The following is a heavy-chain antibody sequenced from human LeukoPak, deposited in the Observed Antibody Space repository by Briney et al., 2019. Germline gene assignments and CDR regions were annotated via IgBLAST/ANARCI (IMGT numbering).Heavy chain of an antibody. CDR3: ARDSRGIETGAFDI. J-gene: IGHJ3*02. Sequence: PGGSLRLSCAASGFTFSFYSMNWVRQAPGKGLEWVSYISSSSGTIYYADSVKGRFTISRDNAKNSLYLQTNSLRDEDTAVCYCARDSRGIETGAFDIWGQGAMVTVSS. D-gene: IGHD3-10*01. CDR1: GFTFSFYS. V-gene: IGHV3-48*02. CDR2: ISSSSGTI.